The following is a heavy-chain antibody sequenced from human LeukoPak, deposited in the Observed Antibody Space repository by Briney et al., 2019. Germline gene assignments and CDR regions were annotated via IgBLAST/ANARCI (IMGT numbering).Heavy chain of an antibody. J-gene: IGHJ4*02. D-gene: IGHD5-24*01. CDR1: GGSISSYY. CDR3: AREARRDGDNVFDY. V-gene: IGHV4-59*01. Sequence: SETLSLTRTVSGGSISSYYWSWIRQPPGKGLEWIGYIYYSGSTNYSPSLKSRVTISVDTSKNQFSLELSSVTAADTAVYYCAREARRDGDNVFDYWGQGTLVTVSS. CDR2: IYYSGST.